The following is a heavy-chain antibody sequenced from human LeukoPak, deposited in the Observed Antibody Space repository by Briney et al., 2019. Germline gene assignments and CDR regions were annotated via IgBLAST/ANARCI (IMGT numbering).Heavy chain of an antibody. D-gene: IGHD6-13*01. CDR3: ARQVAAAGYYYGKDV. J-gene: IGHJ6*02. CDR2: ISYSGST. Sequence: PSETLSLTCTVSGGSISSYYWSWIRQPPGKGLEWIGYISYSGSTNYNPSLKSRVTISVDTSNNQFSLKLSSVTAADTAVYYCARQVAAAGYYYGKDVWGQGTTVTVSS. V-gene: IGHV4-59*08. CDR1: GGSISSYY.